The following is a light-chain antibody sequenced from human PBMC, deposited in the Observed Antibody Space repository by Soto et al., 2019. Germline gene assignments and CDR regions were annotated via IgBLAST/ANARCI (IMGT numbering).Light chain of an antibody. CDR3: CSFAGSSTFWV. Sequence: QSALTQPASVSGSPGQSITISCTGTSSNIGSYNVVSWYQQHPGKAPRLMLYEVSQWPSGVSNRFSGSKSGNTASLTISGLLAEDEAYYYCCSFAGSSTFWVFGGGTKLTVL. CDR1: SSNIGSYNV. J-gene: IGLJ3*02. V-gene: IGLV2-23*02. CDR2: EVS.